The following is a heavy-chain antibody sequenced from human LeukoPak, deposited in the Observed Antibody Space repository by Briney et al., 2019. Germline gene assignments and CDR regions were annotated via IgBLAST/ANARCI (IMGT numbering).Heavy chain of an antibody. V-gene: IGHV3-43D*04. CDR3: AKAHLRYSFYYFDY. CDR2: ISWDGGST. D-gene: IGHD3-9*01. J-gene: IGHJ4*02. CDR1: GFTFDDYA. Sequence: PGGSLRLSCAASGFTFDDYAMHWVRQAPGKGLERVSLISWDGGSTYYADSVKGRFTISRDNSKNSLYLQMNSLRAEDTALYYCAKAHLRYSFYYFDYWGQGTLVTVSS.